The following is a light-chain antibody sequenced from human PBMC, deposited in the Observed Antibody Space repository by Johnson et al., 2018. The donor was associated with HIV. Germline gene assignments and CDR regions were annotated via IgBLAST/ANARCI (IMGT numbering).Light chain of an antibody. CDR1: SSNIGNNY. CDR2: DSN. Sequence: QSVLTQPPSVSAAPGQKVTISCSGSSSNIGNNYVSWYQQLPGTAPKLLIYDSNKRPSGIPDRFSGSKSGTSATLGITGLQTGEEADYYCGTWDSSLSADVFGTGTKVTVL. CDR3: GTWDSSLSADV. V-gene: IGLV1-51*01. J-gene: IGLJ1*01.